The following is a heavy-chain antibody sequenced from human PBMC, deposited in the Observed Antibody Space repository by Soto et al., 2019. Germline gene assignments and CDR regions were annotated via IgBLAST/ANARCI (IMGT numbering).Heavy chain of an antibody. CDR3: TSSSWYWAYYYYYMDV. V-gene: IGHV3-73*01. CDR1: GFTFSGSA. D-gene: IGHD6-13*01. CDR2: IRSKANSYAT. J-gene: IGHJ6*03. Sequence: EVQLVESGGGLVQPGGSLKLSCAASGFTFSGSAMHWVRQASGKGLEWVGRIRSKANSYATAYAALVKGRFTISRDDSKNTAYLQMNSLKTEDTAVYYCTSSSWYWAYYYYYMDVWGKMTTVTAAS.